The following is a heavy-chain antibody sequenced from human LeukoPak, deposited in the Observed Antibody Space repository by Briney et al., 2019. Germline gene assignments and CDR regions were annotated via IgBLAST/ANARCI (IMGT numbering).Heavy chain of an antibody. CDR3: ARRRDGYNYHYFDY. D-gene: IGHD5-24*01. Sequence: GASVKVSCKASGGTFISYAISWVRQAPGQGLEWMGGIIPIFGTANYAQKFQGRVTITADESTSTAYMELSSLRSEDTAVYYCARRRDGYNYHYFDYWGQGTLVTVSS. J-gene: IGHJ4*02. V-gene: IGHV1-69*13. CDR2: IIPIFGTA. CDR1: GGTFISYA.